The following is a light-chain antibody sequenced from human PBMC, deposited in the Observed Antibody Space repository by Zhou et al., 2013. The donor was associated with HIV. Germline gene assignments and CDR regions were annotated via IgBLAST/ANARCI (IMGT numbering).Light chain of an antibody. V-gene: IGKV1-9*01. CDR2: AAS. CDR1: HGITNF. CDR3: QQFNSYPFT. Sequence: DIQLTQSPSFLSASVGDRVTISCRASHGITNFLAWYQQKSGRAPKLLIYAASTLQSGVPSRFSGSGSASGTEFTLTISSLQSEDFATYYCQQFNSYPFTFGPGTTVAIK. J-gene: IGKJ3*01.